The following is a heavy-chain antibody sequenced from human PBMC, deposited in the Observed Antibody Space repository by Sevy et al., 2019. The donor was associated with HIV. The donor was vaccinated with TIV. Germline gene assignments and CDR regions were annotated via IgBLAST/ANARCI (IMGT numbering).Heavy chain of an antibody. CDR1: GGSISSSSYY. Sequence: SETVSLTCTVSGGSISSSSYYWGWIRQPPGKGLEWIGSMYYSGSTYYNPSLKSRVTISVDTSKNQFSLKLSSVTAADTAVYYCARAGDYYDSSGYKSDPEYFQHWGQGTLVTVSS. J-gene: IGHJ1*01. CDR3: ARAGDYYDSSGYKSDPEYFQH. CDR2: MYYSGST. D-gene: IGHD3-22*01. V-gene: IGHV4-39*01.